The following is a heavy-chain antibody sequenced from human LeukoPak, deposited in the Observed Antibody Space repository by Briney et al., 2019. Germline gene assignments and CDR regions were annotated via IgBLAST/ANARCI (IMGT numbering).Heavy chain of an antibody. D-gene: IGHD2-2*01. CDR2: IIPIFGTA. CDR1: GGTFSSYA. J-gene: IGHJ4*02. CDR3: ARGCSSTSCYEY. Sequence: GASVKVSCKASGGTFSSYAISWARQAPGQGLEWMGGIIPIFGTANYAQKFQGRVTITADESTSTAYMELSSLRSEDTAVYYCARGCSSTSCYEYWGQGTLVTVSS. V-gene: IGHV1-69*13.